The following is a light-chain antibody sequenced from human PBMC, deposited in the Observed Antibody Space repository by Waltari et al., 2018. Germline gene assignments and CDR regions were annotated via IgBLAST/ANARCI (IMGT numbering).Light chain of an antibody. CDR1: QSISSW. CDR3: QQYNSYPYT. Sequence: DIQMTQSPSTLSASVGDSVTIPCRASQSISSWLAWYQQKPGKAPKLLIYKASSLESGVPSRFRGSGSGAEFTLTISSLQPDDLATYYCQQYNSYPYTLGQGTKLEIK. V-gene: IGKV1-5*03. CDR2: KAS. J-gene: IGKJ2*01.